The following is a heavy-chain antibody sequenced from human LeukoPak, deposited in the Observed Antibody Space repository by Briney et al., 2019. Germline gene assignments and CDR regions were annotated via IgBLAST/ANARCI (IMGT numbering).Heavy chain of an antibody. V-gene: IGHV3-7*01. J-gene: IGHJ6*04. CDR1: GFTFSRYW. D-gene: IGHD2-15*01. Sequence: PGGSLRPSCAASGFTFSRYWMSWVRQAPGKGLEWVANIKEDASEKYYVDSVKGRFTISRDNAKNSLYLQMNSLRAEDTAVYYCARDRYCSVWGKGTTVTVSS. CDR3: ARDRYCSV. CDR2: IKEDASEK.